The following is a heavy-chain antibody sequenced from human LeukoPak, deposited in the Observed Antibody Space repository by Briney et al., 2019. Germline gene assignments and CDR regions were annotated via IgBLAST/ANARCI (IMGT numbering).Heavy chain of an antibody. CDR3: ARRDTGDY. Sequence: ASMKVSCKASGGTFSSYAISWVRQAPGQGLEWMGWMNPNSGNTGYAQKFQGRVTMTRNTSISTAYMELSSLRSEDTAVYYCARRDTGDYWGQGTLVTVSS. J-gene: IGHJ4*02. CDR2: MNPNSGNT. V-gene: IGHV1-8*02. CDR1: GGTFSSYA. D-gene: IGHD1-1*01.